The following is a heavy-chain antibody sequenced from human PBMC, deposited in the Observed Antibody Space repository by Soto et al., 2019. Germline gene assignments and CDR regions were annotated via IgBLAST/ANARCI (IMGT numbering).Heavy chain of an antibody. V-gene: IGHV4-31*03. CDR2: IYYSGST. J-gene: IGHJ5*02. CDR1: GGSISSGGYY. D-gene: IGHD3-9*01. CDR3: ARVSGDYDILSGYWFDP. Sequence: PSETLSLTCTVSGGSISSGGYYWSWIRQHPGKGLEWIGYIYYSGSTYYNPSLKSRVTISVDTSKNQFPLKLSSVTAADTAVYYCARVSGDYDILSGYWFDPWGQGTLVTVSS.